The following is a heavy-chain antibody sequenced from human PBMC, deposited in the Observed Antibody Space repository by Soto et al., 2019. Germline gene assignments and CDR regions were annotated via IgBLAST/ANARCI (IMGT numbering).Heavy chain of an antibody. J-gene: IGHJ4*02. CDR2: ISGSGGST. Sequence: EVPLLESGGGLVQPGGSLRLSCAASGFTFSRYALSWVRQAPGKGLEWVSVISGSGGSTYYAESVKGRFTISRDNSKNTLYLQMNSLRADDTAVYYCAKSSGWFHPFDYWGQGTLVTVSS. CDR3: AKSSGWFHPFDY. V-gene: IGHV3-23*01. CDR1: GFTFSRYA. D-gene: IGHD6-19*01.